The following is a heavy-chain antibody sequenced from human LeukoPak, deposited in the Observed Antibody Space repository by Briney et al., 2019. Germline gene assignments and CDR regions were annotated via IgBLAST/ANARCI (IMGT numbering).Heavy chain of an antibody. Sequence: SETLSLTCAVYGGSFSGYYWSWIRQPPGKGLEWIGEINHSGSTNYNPSLKSRVTISVDTSKNQFSLKLSSVTAADTAVYYCARGVVPAARVAFDIWGQGTMVTVSS. CDR2: INHSGST. CDR1: GGSFSGYY. V-gene: IGHV4-34*01. D-gene: IGHD2-2*01. CDR3: ARGVVPAARVAFDI. J-gene: IGHJ3*02.